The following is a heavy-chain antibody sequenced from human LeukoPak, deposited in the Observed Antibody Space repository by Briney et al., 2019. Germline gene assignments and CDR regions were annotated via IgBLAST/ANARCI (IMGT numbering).Heavy chain of an antibody. CDR3: ARAYYFDSSGSPFDY. CDR1: GLTFSSYA. J-gene: IGHJ4*02. V-gene: IGHV3-23*01. Sequence: GGSLRLSCAASGLTFSSYAMMWLRQAPGKGLEWVSAIIGNGGWALYADSVKGRLTISRDNSKNTLYVQMNSLRAEDTAVYYCARAYYFDSSGSPFDYWGQGTLVTVSS. CDR2: IIGNGGWA. D-gene: IGHD3-22*01.